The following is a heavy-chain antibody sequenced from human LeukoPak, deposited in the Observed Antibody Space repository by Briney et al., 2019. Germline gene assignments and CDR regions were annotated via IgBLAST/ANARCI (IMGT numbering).Heavy chain of an antibody. D-gene: IGHD5-18*01. J-gene: IGHJ4*02. CDR3: AKVSTVGYSYDPEHNFDY. Sequence: PGGSLRLSCAASGFTFSCYAMSWVRQAPGKGLEWVSAISGSGGSTYYADSVKGRFTISRDNSKNTLYLQMNSLRAEDTAVYYCAKVSTVGYSYDPEHNFDYWGQGTLVTVSS. V-gene: IGHV3-23*01. CDR1: GFTFSCYA. CDR2: ISGSGGST.